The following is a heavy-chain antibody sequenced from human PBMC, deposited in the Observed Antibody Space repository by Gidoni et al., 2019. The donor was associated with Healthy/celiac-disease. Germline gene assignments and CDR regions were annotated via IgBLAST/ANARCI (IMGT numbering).Heavy chain of an antibody. CDR2: IYHSGST. Sequence: QVQLQESGPGLVKPSGTLSLTCAVSGGSISSSNWCSWVRQPPGKGLEGIGEIYHSGSTNYNPSLKSRVTISVDKSKNQFSLKLSSVTAADTAVYYCARVVASCSSTSCYGDYYYGMDVWGQGTTVTVSS. CDR3: ARVVASCSSTSCYGDYYYGMDV. J-gene: IGHJ6*02. CDR1: GGSISSSNW. D-gene: IGHD2-2*01. V-gene: IGHV4-4*02.